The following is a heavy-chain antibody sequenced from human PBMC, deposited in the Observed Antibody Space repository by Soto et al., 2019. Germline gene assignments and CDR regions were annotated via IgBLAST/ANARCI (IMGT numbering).Heavy chain of an antibody. V-gene: IGHV3-30*18. CDR3: AKERGGLDAFDI. CDR2: ISSDGNNQ. D-gene: IGHD3-10*01. J-gene: IGHJ3*02. Sequence: QVQLVESGGGVVQPGTSLRLSCAASGFTSSSFVIHWVRQAPGKGLEWLAVISSDGNNQYYADSVKGRFTISRDNSKKTLYLQVNRLRAEDTAVYFCAKERGGLDAFDIWVQGTIVTVS. CDR1: GFTSSSFV.